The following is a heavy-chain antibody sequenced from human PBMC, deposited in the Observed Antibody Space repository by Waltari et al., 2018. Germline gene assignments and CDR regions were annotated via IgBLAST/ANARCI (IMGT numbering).Heavy chain of an antibody. V-gene: IGHV4-59*13. Sequence: QVQLQESGPGLVKPSETLSLTCTVSGGSISSYYWSWIRQPPGKGLEWIGYIYYSGSTNYNPSLKSRVTISVDTSKNQFSLKLSSVTAADTAVYYCARGGYSSGWPANWYFDLWGRGTLVTVSS. CDR2: IYYSGST. D-gene: IGHD6-19*01. CDR3: ARGGYSSGWPANWYFDL. CDR1: GGSISSYY. J-gene: IGHJ2*01.